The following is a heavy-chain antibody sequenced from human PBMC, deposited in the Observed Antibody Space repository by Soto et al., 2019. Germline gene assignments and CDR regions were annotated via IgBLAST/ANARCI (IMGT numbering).Heavy chain of an antibody. J-gene: IGHJ4*02. D-gene: IGHD3-22*01. Sequence: GGSLRLSCAAPRFTFRDLWMSWVRQAPGKGLEWVGRIKREIDGGTTDYAAPVKGRFTISGDDSENTLYLQMNNLSTEDTAVYYCTTGLSNGYYNFDFWGRGTLVTVSS. CDR2: IKREIDGGTT. CDR3: TTGLSNGYYNFDF. V-gene: IGHV3-15*01. CDR1: RFTFRDLW.